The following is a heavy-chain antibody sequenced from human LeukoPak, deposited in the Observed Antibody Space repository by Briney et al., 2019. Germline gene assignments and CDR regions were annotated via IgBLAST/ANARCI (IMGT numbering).Heavy chain of an antibody. CDR1: GDSVSSNSAA. Sequence: PSQTLSLTCAISGDSVSSNSAAWNWIRQSPSRGLEWLGRTYYRSKWYNDYAVSVEGRITINPDTSKNHFSLQLNSVTPEDTAVYYCARPRGTTTTSYFDYWDQGILVTVSS. CDR2: TYYRSKWYN. CDR3: ARPRGTTTTSYFDY. J-gene: IGHJ4*02. V-gene: IGHV6-1*01. D-gene: IGHD1-14*01.